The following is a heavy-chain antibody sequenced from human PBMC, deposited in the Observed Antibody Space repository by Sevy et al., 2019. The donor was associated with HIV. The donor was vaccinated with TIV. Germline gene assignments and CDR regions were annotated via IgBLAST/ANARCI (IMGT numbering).Heavy chain of an antibody. D-gene: IGHD3-10*01. CDR2: IISYAAGGST. Sequence: GGSLRLSCVLSGVPFSDAWMSWARQAPGKGLEWVGRIISYAAGGSTDYAAPVKGRFTISRDDSKNTVYLQMNSLKTEDTAVYYCTLVTKVRGGYDLWGQGTLVTVSS. CDR1: GVPFSDAW. V-gene: IGHV3-15*01. CDR3: TLVTKVRGGYDL. J-gene: IGHJ5*02.